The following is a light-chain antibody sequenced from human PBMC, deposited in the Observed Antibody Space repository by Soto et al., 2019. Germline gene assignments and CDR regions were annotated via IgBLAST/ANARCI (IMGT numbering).Light chain of an antibody. J-gene: IGKJ1*01. V-gene: IGKV3-20*01. Sequence: ETGLTQSPGTLSLSPGERATLSCRASQSVIGNYLAWYQQKPGQAPRLLIYGASNRATGIPDRFSGSGSGTDFTLTISRLEPEDFAVYYCQQYGDSPRTFGQGTRWIS. CDR3: QQYGDSPRT. CDR1: QSVIGNY. CDR2: GAS.